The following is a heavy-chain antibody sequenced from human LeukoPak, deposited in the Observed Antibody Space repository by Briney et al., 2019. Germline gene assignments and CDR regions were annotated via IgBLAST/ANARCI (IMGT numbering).Heavy chain of an antibody. CDR2: INPNSGGP. D-gene: IGHD4-17*01. CDR1: GYTFTDYY. J-gene: IGHJ6*03. Sequence: ASVKVSCKASGYTFTDYYIHWVRQAPGQGLEWMGWINPNSGGPNYAQNFQGRVTMTRDTSISTAYMELSRLRYDDTAVYYCARDPSVKYYMDVWGKGTTVTVSS. V-gene: IGHV1-2*02. CDR3: ARDPSVKYYMDV.